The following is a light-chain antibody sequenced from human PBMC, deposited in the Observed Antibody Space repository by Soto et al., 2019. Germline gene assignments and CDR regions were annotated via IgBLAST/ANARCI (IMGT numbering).Light chain of an antibody. V-gene: IGKV3D-15*01. CDR3: KEYNAWPPGT. CDR1: QSVKHH. Sequence: EIVMTQSPATLSVSSGEGITLSCRASQSVKHHLAWYQHKPGQSPRLLIYDASTRATGVPARFSAGGSGTEFTLVISSLQSEDAAVYYCKEYNAWPPGTFGQVTKLEIK. CDR2: DAS. J-gene: IGKJ1*01.